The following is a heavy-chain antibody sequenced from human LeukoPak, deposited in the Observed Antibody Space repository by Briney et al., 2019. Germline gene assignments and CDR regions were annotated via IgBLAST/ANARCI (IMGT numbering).Heavy chain of an antibody. CDR3: ARDRFPTRYCSGGSCYSSYYYYGMDV. CDR1: GGSISSGSYY. D-gene: IGHD2-15*01. J-gene: IGHJ6*04. CDR2: IYTSGST. Sequence: PSQTLSLTCTVSGGSISSGSYYWSWIRQPAGKGLEWIGRIYTSGSTNYNPSLKSRVTISVDTSKNQFSLKLSSVTAADTAVYYCARDRFPTRYCSGGSCYSSYYYYGMDVWGKGTTVTVSS. V-gene: IGHV4-61*02.